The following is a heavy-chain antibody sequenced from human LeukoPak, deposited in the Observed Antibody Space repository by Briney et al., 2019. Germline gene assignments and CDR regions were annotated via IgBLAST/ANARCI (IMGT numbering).Heavy chain of an antibody. D-gene: IGHD6-19*01. V-gene: IGHV4-61*01. Sequence: SETLSLTCTVSGGSISSSSYYWGWIRQPPGKGLEWIGYIYYSGSTNYNPSLKSRVTISVDTSKNQFSLKLNSVTTADTAVYYCARDGQWPKNDAFDIWGQGTMVTVSS. J-gene: IGHJ3*02. CDR1: GGSISSSSYY. CDR3: ARDGQWPKNDAFDI. CDR2: IYYSGST.